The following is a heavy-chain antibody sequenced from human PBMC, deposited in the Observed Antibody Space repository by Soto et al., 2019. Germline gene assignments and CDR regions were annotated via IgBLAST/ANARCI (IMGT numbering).Heavy chain of an antibody. CDR3: AKDREYCSGGSCYSRYYYYGMDV. CDR2: MSYDGRNI. CDR1: GFIFSNYG. Sequence: TGGSLRLSCAASGFIFSNYGMHWVRQAPGKGLEWVAIMSYDGRNIYYADFVKGRFTTSRDNSKNTLYLQMNSLRAEDTAVYYCAKDREYCSGGSCYSRYYYYGMDVWGQGTTVTVSS. V-gene: IGHV3-33*06. J-gene: IGHJ6*02. D-gene: IGHD2-15*01.